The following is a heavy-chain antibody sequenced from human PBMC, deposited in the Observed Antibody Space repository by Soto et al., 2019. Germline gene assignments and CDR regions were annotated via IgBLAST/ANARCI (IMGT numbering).Heavy chain of an antibody. Sequence: QVQLQESGPGLVKPSETLSLTCTVSGGSINGYFWSWIRQPPGKGLEWIGYIYYSGSTSYNPSLRSRVTISVDTSKNQFSLQLSSVTAADTALYFCARNDMAMVRVSYLDQWGQGALVTVSS. V-gene: IGHV4-59*08. CDR3: ARNDMAMVRVSYLDQ. CDR1: GGSINGYF. CDR2: IYYSGST. J-gene: IGHJ4*02. D-gene: IGHD5-18*01.